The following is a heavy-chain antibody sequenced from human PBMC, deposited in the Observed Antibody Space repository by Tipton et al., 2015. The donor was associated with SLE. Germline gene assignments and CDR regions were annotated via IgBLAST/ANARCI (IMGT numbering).Heavy chain of an antibody. CDR1: GFTFGSFA. CDR3: ARGAPRISDFWGGYPLDY. V-gene: IGHV3-33*01. D-gene: IGHD3-3*01. Sequence: SLRLSCAASGFTFGSFAMHWVRQTPGKGLEWLAFIWFDGSNTNYADSVKGRFTISRDNSKDTLYLQMNGLRADDTAVYYCARGAPRISDFWGGYPLDYWGQGTLVTVSS. CDR2: IWFDGSNT. J-gene: IGHJ4*02.